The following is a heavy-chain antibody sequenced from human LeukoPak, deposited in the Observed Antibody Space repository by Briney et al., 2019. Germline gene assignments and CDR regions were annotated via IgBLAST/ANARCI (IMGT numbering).Heavy chain of an antibody. CDR3: TSFYETN. CDR1: GFIFTKYW. D-gene: IGHD2/OR15-2a*01. V-gene: IGHV3-74*01. J-gene: IGHJ4*02. Sequence: GGSLRLSCAASGFIFTKYWMHWVRQAPGKGPVWVSHVNSDGSATSYADSVKVRFTISRDKAKNTVYLHMNSLRVEDTAVYYCTSFYETNWGQGTLVTVSS. CDR2: VNSDGSAT.